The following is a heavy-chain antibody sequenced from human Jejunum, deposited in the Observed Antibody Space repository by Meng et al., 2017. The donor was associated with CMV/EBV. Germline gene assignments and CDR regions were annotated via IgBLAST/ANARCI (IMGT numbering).Heavy chain of an antibody. CDR1: GFTFSGYW. V-gene: IGHV3-7*01. CDR3: ARWHYYGSGSYAFDM. Sequence: GFTFSGYWMSWVRQAPGKGLEWVANINQNENEKYYVDSVTGRFTISRDNAQNSLYLQMSSLRAEDTAVYYYARWHYYGSGSYAFDMWGQGTMVTVSS. J-gene: IGHJ3*02. D-gene: IGHD3-10*01. CDR2: INQNENEK.